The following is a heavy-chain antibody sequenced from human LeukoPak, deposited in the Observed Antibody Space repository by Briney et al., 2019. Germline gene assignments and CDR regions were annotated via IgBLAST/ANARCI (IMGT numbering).Heavy chain of an antibody. CDR3: ARESSITWGWFYP. CDR2: HYACGNT. D-gene: IGHD2-2*01. CDR1: RDSHSRDRYY. V-gene: IGHV4-61*02. Sequence: ALSHTRTVSRDSHSRDRYYWRWTRQPAGKGLEWIGRHYACGNTNHNTSLKSRVTISVDSSKNHFSLNLRSVTAADTAVYYCARESSITWGWFYPWGEG. J-gene: IGHJ5*02.